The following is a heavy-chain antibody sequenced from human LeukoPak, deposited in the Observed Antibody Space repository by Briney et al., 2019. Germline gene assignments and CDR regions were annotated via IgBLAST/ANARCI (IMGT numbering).Heavy chain of an antibody. D-gene: IGHD3-10*01. CDR1: GFTFSTYR. CDR2: ISSSSSYI. CDR3: ARDSITMVRGVIDYYMDV. Sequence: GGSLRLSCAVSGFTFSTYRMNWVRQAPGKGLEWVSSISSSSSYIYYADSIKGRFTISRDNAKNSLYLQMNSLRAEDTAVYYCARDSITMVRGVIDYYMDVWGKGTTVTVSS. J-gene: IGHJ6*03. V-gene: IGHV3-21*01.